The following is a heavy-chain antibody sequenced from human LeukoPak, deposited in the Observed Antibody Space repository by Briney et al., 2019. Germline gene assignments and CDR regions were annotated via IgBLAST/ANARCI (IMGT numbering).Heavy chain of an antibody. D-gene: IGHD6-13*01. Sequence: GASVKVSYKASGYTFTSYAMNWVRQAPGQGLEWMGWINTNTGNPTYAQGFTGRFVFSLDTSVSTAYLQISSLKAEDTAVYYCAREVYIERNSSSWYDYWGQGTLVTVSS. CDR1: GYTFTSYA. CDR3: AREVYIERNSSSWYDY. J-gene: IGHJ4*02. CDR2: INTNTGNP. V-gene: IGHV7-4-1*02.